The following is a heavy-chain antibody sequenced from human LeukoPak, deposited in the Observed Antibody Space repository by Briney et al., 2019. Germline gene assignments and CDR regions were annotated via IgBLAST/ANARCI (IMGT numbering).Heavy chain of an antibody. J-gene: IGHJ6*02. CDR3: ARDEGIAVLGYYYYYGMDV. Sequence: GGSLRLSCAASGFTFSSYWMSWVRQAPGKGLEWVANIKQDGSEKYYVDSVKGRFTISRDNAKNSLYLQMNSLRAEDTAVYYCARDEGIAVLGYYYYYGMDVWGQGTTVTVSS. CDR2: IKQDGSEK. V-gene: IGHV3-7*01. D-gene: IGHD6-19*01. CDR1: GFTFSSYW.